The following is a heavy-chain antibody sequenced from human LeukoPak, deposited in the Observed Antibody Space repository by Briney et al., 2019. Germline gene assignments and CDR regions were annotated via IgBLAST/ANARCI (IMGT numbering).Heavy chain of an antibody. D-gene: IGHD6-13*01. CDR2: ISFDGTNE. CDR1: GFTFNSYA. Sequence: GGSLRLSCAASGFTFNSYAMHWVRQAPGKGLEWVALISFDGTNEYYADSVQGRFTISRDNSKSTLYLQMNSLRAEDTAVYYCAKDRLGSSWYGDYWGQGTLVTVSS. V-gene: IGHV3-30-3*01. J-gene: IGHJ4*02. CDR3: AKDRLGSSWYGDY.